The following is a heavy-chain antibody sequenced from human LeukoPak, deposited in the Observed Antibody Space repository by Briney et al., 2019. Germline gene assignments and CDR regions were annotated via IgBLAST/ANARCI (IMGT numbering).Heavy chain of an antibody. CDR2: INSDGSST. J-gene: IGHJ3*02. CDR3: ARDAYQLLLYAEGAFDI. Sequence: QPGGSLRLSCAASGFTFSSYWMHWVRQAPGKGLVWVSRINSDGSSTSYADSVKGRFTISRDNAKNTLYLQMNSLRAEDTAVYYCARDAYQLLLYAEGAFDIWGQGTMVTVSS. V-gene: IGHV3-74*01. D-gene: IGHD2-2*01. CDR1: GFTFSSYW.